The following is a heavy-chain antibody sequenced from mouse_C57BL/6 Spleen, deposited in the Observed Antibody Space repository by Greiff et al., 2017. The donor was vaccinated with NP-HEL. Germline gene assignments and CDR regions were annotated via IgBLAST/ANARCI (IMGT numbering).Heavy chain of an antibody. CDR2: INPNNGGT. Sequence: EVQLQQSGPELVKPGASVKISCKASGYTFTDYYMNWVKQSHGKSLEWIGDINPNNGGTSYNQKFKGKATLTVDKSSSTAYMELRSLTSEDSAVYYCARGTTVLDYWGQGTSVTVSS. J-gene: IGHJ4*01. V-gene: IGHV1-26*01. CDR1: GYTFTDYY. D-gene: IGHD1-1*01. CDR3: ARGTTVLDY.